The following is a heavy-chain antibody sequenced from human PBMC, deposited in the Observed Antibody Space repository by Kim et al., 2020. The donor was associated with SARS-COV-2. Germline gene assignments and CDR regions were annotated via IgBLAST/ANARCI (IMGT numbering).Heavy chain of an antibody. Sequence: SDTLSLTCTVSGGSISSYYWSWIRQPAGKGLEWIGRIYTSGSTNYNPSLKSRVTMSVDTSKNQFSLKLSSVTAADTAVYYCARDYDFWSGYYPYYYYYGMDVWGQGTTVTVSS. V-gene: IGHV4-4*07. CDR3: ARDYDFWSGYYPYYYYYGMDV. CDR2: IYTSGST. D-gene: IGHD3-3*01. CDR1: GGSISSYY. J-gene: IGHJ6*02.